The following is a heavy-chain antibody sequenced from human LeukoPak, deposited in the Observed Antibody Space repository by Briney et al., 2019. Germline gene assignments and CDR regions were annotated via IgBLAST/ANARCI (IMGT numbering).Heavy chain of an antibody. J-gene: IGHJ5*02. CDR1: GGSISSYY. Sequence: SETLSLTCTVSGGSISSYYWSWIRQPAGKGLEWIGRIYTSGSTNYNPSLKSRVTMSVVTSKNQFSLKLSSVTAADTAVYYCAKRIYSSNWFDPWGQGTLVTVSS. CDR3: AKRIYSSNWFDP. CDR2: IYTSGST. V-gene: IGHV4-4*07. D-gene: IGHD6-13*01.